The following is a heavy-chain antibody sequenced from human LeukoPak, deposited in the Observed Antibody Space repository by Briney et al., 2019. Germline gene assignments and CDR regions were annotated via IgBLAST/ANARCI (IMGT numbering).Heavy chain of an antibody. V-gene: IGHV4-30-4*01. J-gene: IGHJ4*02. Sequence: PSQTLSLTCTVSGGSISSGDYYWSWIRQPPGKGLEWIGYLYYSGSTYYNPSLKSRVTISVDTSKNQFSLKLSSVTAADTAVYYCARECGGDCFAYWGQGTLVTVSS. CDR3: ARECGGDCFAY. CDR2: LYYSGST. CDR1: GGSISSGDYY. D-gene: IGHD2-21*01.